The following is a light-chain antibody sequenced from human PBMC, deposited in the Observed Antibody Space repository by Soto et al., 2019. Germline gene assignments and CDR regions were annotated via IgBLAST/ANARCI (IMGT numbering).Light chain of an antibody. J-gene: IGKJ2*01. CDR2: KAS. CDR1: QSISSW. Sequence: DIQMTQSPSTLSASVGDRVTITCRASQSISSWLAWYEQKPGKAPKLLIYKASSLESGVPSRFSGSGSGTEFTLTISSLQPDDFGTYYCQQYYTYLYTFGQGPKLEIK. CDR3: QQYYTYLYT. V-gene: IGKV1-5*03.